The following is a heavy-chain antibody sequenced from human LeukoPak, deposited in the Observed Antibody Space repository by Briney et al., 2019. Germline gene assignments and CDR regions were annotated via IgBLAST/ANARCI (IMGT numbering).Heavy chain of an antibody. Sequence: GSLRLSCAASGFPFSSYSMNWVRQAPGKGLEWVSYISSSSSTIYYADSVKGRFTISRDNAKNSPYLQMNSLRAEDTAVYYCAREWESAFDIWGQGTMVTVSS. D-gene: IGHD1-26*01. CDR2: ISSSSSTI. J-gene: IGHJ3*02. CDR1: GFPFSSYS. CDR3: AREWESAFDI. V-gene: IGHV3-48*04.